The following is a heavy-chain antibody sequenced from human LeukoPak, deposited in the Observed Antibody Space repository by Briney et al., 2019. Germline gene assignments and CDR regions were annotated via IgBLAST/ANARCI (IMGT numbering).Heavy chain of an antibody. J-gene: IGHJ6*03. V-gene: IGHV4-4*07. D-gene: IGHD5-18*01. CDR3: ARNTGGYSYGYNYYMDV. CDR2: IYTSGST. Sequence: SETLSLTXTVSGGSISSYYWSWIRQPAGKGLEWIGRIYTSGSTNYNPSLKSRVTMSVDTSKNQFSLKLSSVTAADTAVYYCARNTGGYSYGYNYYMDVWGKGTTVTVSS. CDR1: GGSISSYY.